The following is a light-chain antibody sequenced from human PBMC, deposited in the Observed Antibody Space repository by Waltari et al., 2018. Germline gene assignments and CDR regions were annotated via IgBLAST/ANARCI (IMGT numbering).Light chain of an antibody. V-gene: IGLV2-23*02. Sequence: QSALTQPASVSGSPGQSITISCTGSRNNLGFYDLVLWYQQHPGKAPKLILFDVIKRPSGVSDRFSGSKSGNTASLTISGLQTEDDADYYCCSYSGSGSFPYVFGPGTRVAVL. CDR2: DVI. CDR3: CSYSGSGSFPYV. CDR1: RNNLGFYDL. J-gene: IGLJ1*01.